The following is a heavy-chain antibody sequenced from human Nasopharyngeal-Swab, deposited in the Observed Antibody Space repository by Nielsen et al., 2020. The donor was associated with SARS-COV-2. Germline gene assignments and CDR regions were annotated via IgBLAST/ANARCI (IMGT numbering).Heavy chain of an antibody. V-gene: IGHV4-59*01. J-gene: IGHJ6*03. CDR1: GGSISSYY. CDR2: IYYSGST. CDR3: ARAFYYYYMDV. Sequence: SETLSLTCTVSGGSISSYYWSWIRQPPGKGLEWIGYIYYSGSTNYNPSLKSRVTISGDTSKSQFSLKLSSVTAADTAVYYCARAFYYYYMDVWGKGTTVTVSS.